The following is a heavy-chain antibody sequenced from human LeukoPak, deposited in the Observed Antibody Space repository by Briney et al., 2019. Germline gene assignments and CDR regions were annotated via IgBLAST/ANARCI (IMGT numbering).Heavy chain of an antibody. CDR2: INWNGGST. CDR3: ARAPQQYCSGGSCAGFDI. V-gene: IGHV3-20*01. Sequence: GGSLRLCCAASGFTFDDYGMNWVRQAPGKGLEWVSGINWNGGSTNYADSVEGRFSISRANAKNSLYLQMNSLRAEDTALYHCARAPQQYCSGGSCAGFDIWGQGTMVTVSS. J-gene: IGHJ3*02. CDR1: GFTFDDYG. D-gene: IGHD2-15*01.